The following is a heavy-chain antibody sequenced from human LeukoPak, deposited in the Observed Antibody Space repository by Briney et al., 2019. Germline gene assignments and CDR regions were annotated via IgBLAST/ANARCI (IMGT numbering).Heavy chain of an antibody. Sequence: GASVKVSCKASGYTFTSYDINWVRQATGQGLEWMGWMNPNSCNTGYAQKFQGRVTITSNTSISTAYMELRSLRSEDTAVSYCASAEPYSPSYYYYYMDVWGKGTTVTVSS. J-gene: IGHJ6*03. CDR3: ASAEPYSPSYYYYYMDV. V-gene: IGHV1-8*03. CDR1: GYTFTSYD. CDR2: MNPNSCNT. D-gene: IGHD4-11*01.